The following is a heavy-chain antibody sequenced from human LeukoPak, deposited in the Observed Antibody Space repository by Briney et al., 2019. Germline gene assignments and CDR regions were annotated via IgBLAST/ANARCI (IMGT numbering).Heavy chain of an antibody. D-gene: IGHD4-17*01. V-gene: IGHV3-53*01. CDR1: GLTVSTNY. CDR3: ILTTVTTSAEY. Sequence: GGSLRLSCAASGLTVSTNYMNWVRQAPGKGLEWVSVIYNGVTTHYADSVKGRFTSSSDNSKNTVYLQMNRLRAEDTANYYCILTTVTTSAEYWGQGTLVTVSS. J-gene: IGHJ4*02. CDR2: IYNGVTT.